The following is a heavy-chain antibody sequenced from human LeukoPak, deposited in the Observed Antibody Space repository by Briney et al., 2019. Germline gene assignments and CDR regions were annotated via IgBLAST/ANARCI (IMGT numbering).Heavy chain of an antibody. D-gene: IGHD1-26*01. J-gene: IGHJ4*02. CDR2: ISYDGSNK. Sequence: GGSLRLSCEGSGFAFSDAWMNWVRQAPGKGLEWVAVISYDGSNKYYADSVKGRFTISRDNSKNTLYLQMNSLRAEDTAVYYCAILVGATGGAFDYWGQGTLVTVSS. V-gene: IGHV3-30*01. CDR3: AILVGATGGAFDY. CDR1: GFAFSDAW.